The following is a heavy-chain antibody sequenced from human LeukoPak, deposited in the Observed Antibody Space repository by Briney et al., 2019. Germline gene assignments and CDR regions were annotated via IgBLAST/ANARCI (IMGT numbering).Heavy chain of an antibody. CDR3: AVNSTKHTFDI. Sequence: SETLSLTCTVSGGSISTYYWSWIRQSPGKGLEWIGSIYYSGSTNYNPSLKSRVTISVDTSKNQFSLELSSVTAADTAVYYCAVNSTKHTFDIWGPGTMVTVSS. J-gene: IGHJ3*02. CDR1: GGSISTYY. D-gene: IGHD1-1*01. CDR2: IYYSGST. V-gene: IGHV4-59*08.